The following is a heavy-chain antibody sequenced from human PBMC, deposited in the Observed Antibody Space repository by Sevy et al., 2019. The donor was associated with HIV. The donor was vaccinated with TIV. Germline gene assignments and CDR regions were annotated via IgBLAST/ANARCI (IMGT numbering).Heavy chain of an antibody. J-gene: IGHJ4*02. CDR2: INHSGST. V-gene: IGHV4-34*01. CDR1: GGSFGGYY. Sequence: SETLSLTCAVYGGSFGGYYWSWIRQPPGKGLEWIGEINHSGSTNYNPSLKSRVTISVDTSKNQFSLKLSSVTAADTAVYYCARGLWFGELPSELYDYWGQGTLVTVSS. CDR3: ARGLWFGELPSELYDY. D-gene: IGHD3-10*01.